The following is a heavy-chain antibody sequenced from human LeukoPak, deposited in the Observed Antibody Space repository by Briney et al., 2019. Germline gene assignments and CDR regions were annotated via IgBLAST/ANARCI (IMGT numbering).Heavy chain of an antibody. J-gene: IGHJ5*02. CDR1: GFTFSNYW. Sequence: GGSLRLSCAASGFTFSNYWMSWVRQAPGKGLEWVANIKHDGNEKYYVDSVKGRLTISRDNAKNSLFLHMNSLRAEDTAVYYCARAVASNWFDPWGQGTLVTVSS. V-gene: IGHV3-7*04. CDR3: ARAVASNWFDP. CDR2: IKHDGNEK. D-gene: IGHD2-15*01.